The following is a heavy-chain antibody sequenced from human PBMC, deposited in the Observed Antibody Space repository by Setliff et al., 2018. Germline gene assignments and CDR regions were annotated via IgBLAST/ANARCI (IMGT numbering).Heavy chain of an antibody. V-gene: IGHV4-39*07. J-gene: IGHJ3*02. CDR3: ARDAGASDGRNAFDI. Sequence: SETLSLTCTVPGGSISDNGYFWGWVRQPPGKGLEWIGNIYFGGNTYFNPSFKSRVTMSIDTSNSQFSLKLSSVTAADTAIYYCARDAGASDGRNAFDIWGQGTMVT. CDR1: GGSISDNGYF. CDR2: IYFGGNT. D-gene: IGHD1-26*01.